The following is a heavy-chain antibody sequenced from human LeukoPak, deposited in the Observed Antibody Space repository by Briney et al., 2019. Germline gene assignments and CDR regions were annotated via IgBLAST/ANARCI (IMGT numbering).Heavy chain of an antibody. D-gene: IGHD2/OR15-2a*01. CDR2: INSDGSST. CDR3: TRKGSQWDFLVDY. J-gene: IGHJ4*02. CDR1: GFTFSSYW. V-gene: IGHV3-74*01. Sequence: GGSLRLSCAASGFTFSSYWMHWVRQAPGKGLVWVSRINSDGSSTSYADSVKGRFTISRDNSENSLYLQMDSLTAEDTAVYYSTRKGSQWDFLVDYWGQGTRVAVSP.